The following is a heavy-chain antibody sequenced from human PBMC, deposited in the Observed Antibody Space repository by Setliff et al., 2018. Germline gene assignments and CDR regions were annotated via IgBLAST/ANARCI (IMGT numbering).Heavy chain of an antibody. CDR2: IYYGGNT. Sequence: LSLTCSVSGGSIISSTYNWGWIRQPPGKGLEWIGSIYYGGNTYYNPSLKRRVTISVDTSNDQFSLNLNSVTAADAAVYFCARRADYSRSWSYYFDCWGQGTLVTVSS. CDR1: GGSIISSTYN. V-gene: IGHV4-39*01. J-gene: IGHJ4*02. CDR3: ARRADYSRSWSYYFDC. D-gene: IGHD6-13*01.